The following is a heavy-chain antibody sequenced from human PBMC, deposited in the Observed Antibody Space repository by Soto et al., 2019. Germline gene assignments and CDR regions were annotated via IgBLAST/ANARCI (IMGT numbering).Heavy chain of an antibody. CDR1: GFTFSSYA. Sequence: PGGSLRLSCAASGFTFSSYAMSWVRQAPGKGLEWVSAISGSGGSTYYADSVKGRFTISRDNSKSTLYLQMNSLRAEDTAVYYCAKGLHLRYSSSSQHFDYWGQGTLVTVSS. CDR3: AKGLHLRYSSSSQHFDY. D-gene: IGHD6-6*01. CDR2: ISGSGGST. V-gene: IGHV3-23*01. J-gene: IGHJ4*02.